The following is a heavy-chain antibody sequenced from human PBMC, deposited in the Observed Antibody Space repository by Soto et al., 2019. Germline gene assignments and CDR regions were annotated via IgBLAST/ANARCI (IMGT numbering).Heavy chain of an antibody. V-gene: IGHV3-64*01. CDR2: ISSNGGST. CDR3: AREGRDGSSYYFDY. CDR1: GFTFSSYA. Sequence: EVQLVESGGGLVQPGGSLRLSCAASGFTFSSYAMHWVRQAPGKGLEYVSAISSNGGSTYYANSVKGRFTISRXNSKNTLXXXXXXLRAEDMAVYYCAREGRDGSSYYFDYWGQGTLVTVSS. J-gene: IGHJ4*02. D-gene: IGHD2-15*01.